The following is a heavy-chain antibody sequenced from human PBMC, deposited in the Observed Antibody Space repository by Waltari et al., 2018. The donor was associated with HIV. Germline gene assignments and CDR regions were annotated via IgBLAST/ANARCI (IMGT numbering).Heavy chain of an antibody. Sequence: EVQLVESGGGLVKPEESLRLSCAASGFSLGWFSMNWVSQAPWEGLEWISFISSSGSTIYYADFVKGRFTVSRDNAENSLYLQMNSLRDEDTAVYYCVRDPKTSWGELDYWGQGTLVAVSS. D-gene: IGHD3-16*01. CDR2: ISSSGSTI. CDR3: VRDPKTSWGELDY. J-gene: IGHJ4*02. CDR1: GFSLGWFS. V-gene: IGHV3-21*06.